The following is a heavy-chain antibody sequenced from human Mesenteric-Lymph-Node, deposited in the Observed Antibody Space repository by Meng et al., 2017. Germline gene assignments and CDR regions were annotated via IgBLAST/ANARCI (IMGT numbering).Heavy chain of an antibody. D-gene: IGHD2-15*01. CDR3: ARAWDIVVVVAATQATWFDP. V-gene: IGHV3-64*02. CDR1: GFTFSSYA. Sequence: GGSLRLSCAASGFTFSSYAMHWVRQAPGKGLEYVSAISSNGGSTYYADSVKGRFTISRDNSKNTLYLQMGSLRAEDMAVYYCARAWDIVVVVAATQATWFDPWGQGTLVTVSS. J-gene: IGHJ5*02. CDR2: ISSNGGST.